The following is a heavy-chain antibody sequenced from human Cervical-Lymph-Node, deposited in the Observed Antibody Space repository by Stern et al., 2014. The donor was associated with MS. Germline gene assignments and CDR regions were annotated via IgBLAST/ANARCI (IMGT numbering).Heavy chain of an antibody. D-gene: IGHD1-1*01. Sequence: VQLVQSGAEVKKPGESLKISCKGSGYTFTNNWIAWGRQMPGKGLEWMGIIYPDDSDIRYSPSLQGQVTISADKSIRTASLQWRSLRPADSALYYWARPPPRRKWDDPNYGMDVWGQGTTVTVSS. V-gene: IGHV5-51*03. CDR3: ARPPPRRKWDDPNYGMDV. CDR2: IYPDDSDI. CDR1: GYTFTNNW. J-gene: IGHJ6*02.